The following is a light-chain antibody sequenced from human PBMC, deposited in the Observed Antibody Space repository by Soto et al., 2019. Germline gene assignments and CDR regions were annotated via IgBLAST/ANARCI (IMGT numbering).Light chain of an antibody. J-gene: IGKJ4*01. V-gene: IGKV3-15*01. Sequence: IVMTQSPATLSVSPGERATLSCRASQSVKSNLAWYQQKPGQAPRLLISGASTRAAGIPARFSGSGSGTEFTLAISSLQSEDFAHYYCQQYDNWPLTFGGGTKVEVK. CDR2: GAS. CDR1: QSVKSN. CDR3: QQYDNWPLT.